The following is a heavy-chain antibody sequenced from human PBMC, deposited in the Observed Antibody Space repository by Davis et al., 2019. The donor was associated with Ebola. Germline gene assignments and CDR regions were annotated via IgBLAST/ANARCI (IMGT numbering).Heavy chain of an antibody. V-gene: IGHV3-30*03. D-gene: IGHD3-3*01. CDR3: ATELYSDIAFDV. CDR2: ISYDGSNK. Sequence: GESLKISCAASGFTFSSYSMNWVRQAPGKGLEWVAVISYDGSNKYYADSVKGRFTISRDNSKNTLYLEMNSLRAEDTAVYFCATELYSDIAFDVWGQGTLVTVSS. CDR1: GFTFSSYS. J-gene: IGHJ3*01.